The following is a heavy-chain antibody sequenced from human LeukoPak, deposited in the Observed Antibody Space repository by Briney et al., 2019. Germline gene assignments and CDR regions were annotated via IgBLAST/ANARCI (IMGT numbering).Heavy chain of an antibody. Sequence: ASVKVSCKASGYTFTSYGISWVRQAPGQGLEWMGWISAYNGNTNYAQKLQGRVTMTTDTSTSTVYMELRSLRSDDTAVYYCARVVDTAMDALGSLDYWGQGTLVTVSS. CDR2: ISAYNGNT. J-gene: IGHJ4*02. CDR1: GYTFTSYG. V-gene: IGHV1-18*01. CDR3: ARVVDTAMDALGSLDY. D-gene: IGHD5-18*01.